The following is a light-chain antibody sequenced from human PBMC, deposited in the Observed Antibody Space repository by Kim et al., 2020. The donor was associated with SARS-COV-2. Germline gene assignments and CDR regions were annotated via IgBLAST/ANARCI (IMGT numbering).Light chain of an antibody. J-gene: IGLJ1*01. CDR2: QDS. CDR1: KLGDKS. Sequence: VYPGETASITCSGDKLGDKSDSWYQQKPGQSPVLVIYQDSKRTSGFPERFSGSNSGNTATLTIRGTQAMDEADYYCQAWDSSTAVFGTGTKVTVL. V-gene: IGLV3-1*01. CDR3: QAWDSSTAV.